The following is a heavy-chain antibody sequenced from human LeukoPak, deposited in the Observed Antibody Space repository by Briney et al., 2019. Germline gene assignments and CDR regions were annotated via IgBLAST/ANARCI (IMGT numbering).Heavy chain of an antibody. J-gene: IGHJ4*02. D-gene: IGHD1-26*01. CDR3: AILVGATTKAGIDY. CDR2: IYSGSST. CDR1: GFALSSYA. Sequence: PGGSLRLSCAASGFALSSYAMSWVRQAPGKGLEWVSVIYSGSSTYYADSVKGRFTISRDNSKNTLYLQMNSLRAEDTAVYYCAILVGATTKAGIDYWGQGTLVTVSS. V-gene: IGHV3-66*01.